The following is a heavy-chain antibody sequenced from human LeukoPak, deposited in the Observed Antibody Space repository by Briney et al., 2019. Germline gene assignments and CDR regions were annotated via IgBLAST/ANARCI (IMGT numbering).Heavy chain of an antibody. CDR1: GGSISSSSYY. J-gene: IGHJ4*02. Sequence: PSETLSLTCTVSGGSISSSSYYWGWIRQPPGKGLEWIGSIYYSGSTYYNPSLKSRVTISVDTSKNQFSLKLSSVTAADTAVYYCARETVWFGELICDYWGQGTLVTVSS. CDR3: ARETVWFGELICDY. V-gene: IGHV4-39*07. CDR2: IYYSGST. D-gene: IGHD3-10*01.